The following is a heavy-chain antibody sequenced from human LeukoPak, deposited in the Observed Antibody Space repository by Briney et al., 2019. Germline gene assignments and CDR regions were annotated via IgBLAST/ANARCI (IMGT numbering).Heavy chain of an antibody. CDR1: GYTFTRYY. CDR2: INSKSGGT. CDR3: AREYGTGAFDI. V-gene: IGHV1-2*02. Sequence: ASVKVSCKASGYTFTRYYMHWVRQAPGQGLEWMGWINSKSGGTNYVQKFQGRVTMTRDTSISTAYMELSRLRSDDTAVYYFAREYGTGAFDIWGQGTMVTVSS. D-gene: IGHD2-8*02. J-gene: IGHJ3*02.